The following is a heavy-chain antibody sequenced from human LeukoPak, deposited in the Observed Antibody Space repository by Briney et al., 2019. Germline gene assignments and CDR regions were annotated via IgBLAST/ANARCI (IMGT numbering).Heavy chain of an antibody. V-gene: IGHV4-38-2*02. CDR3: ARLYSSSWFEGFDY. Sequence: PSETLSLTCTVSGYSISIGYYWGWIRQPPGKGLEWIGSIYHSGSTYYNPSLKSRVTISVDTSKNQFYLKLSSVTAADTAVYYCARLYSSSWFEGFDYWGQGTLVTVSS. J-gene: IGHJ4*02. CDR2: IYHSGST. D-gene: IGHD6-13*01. CDR1: GYSISIGYY.